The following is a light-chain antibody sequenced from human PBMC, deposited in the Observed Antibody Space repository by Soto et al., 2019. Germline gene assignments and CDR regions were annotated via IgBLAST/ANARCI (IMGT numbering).Light chain of an antibody. J-gene: IGLJ1*01. CDR3: CSYTGATTAYV. V-gene: IGLV2-23*01. CDR2: EDS. CDR1: RNDVGNYNL. Sequence: QSALTQPASVSGPPGQSITVSCTGSRNDVGNYNLVSWYQQSPGKAPKLLIYEDSKRPSGVSNRFSGSKSGDTASLTISGLQTEDEADYYCCSYTGATTAYVFGTGTKVTVL.